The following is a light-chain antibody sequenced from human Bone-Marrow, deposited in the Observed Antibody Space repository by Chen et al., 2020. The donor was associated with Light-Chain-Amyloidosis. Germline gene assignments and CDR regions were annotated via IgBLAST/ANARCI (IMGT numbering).Light chain of an antibody. Sequence: DIQMSQVPPSLSAAVGDRGTIACRESQGVSHAVAWYQQKPGKGPTLLSDATARLGSGVQSRFRGRGAGRDYTLTIYVRQTRESATYSCQQYYNTPPWPFGQGSHAQIK. J-gene: IGKJ1*01. CDR3: QQYYNTPPWP. CDR2: ATA. CDR1: QGVSHA. V-gene: IGKV1-NL1*01.